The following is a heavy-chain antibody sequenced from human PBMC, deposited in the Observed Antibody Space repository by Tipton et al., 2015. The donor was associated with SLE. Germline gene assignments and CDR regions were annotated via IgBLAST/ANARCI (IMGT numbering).Heavy chain of an antibody. CDR3: AKLTDYYDSSGYEFDV. CDR1: GDSISSSSYY. V-gene: IGHV4-39*07. J-gene: IGHJ3*01. CDR2: VYYTGNT. D-gene: IGHD3-22*01. Sequence: TLSLTCIVSGDSISSSSYYWGWIRQPPGKGLEWVGTVYYTGNTFYNPSLKSRVTISVDTSKNQFSLNLTSVTAADTAVYFCAKLTDYYDSSGYEFDVWGQGTLVTVSS.